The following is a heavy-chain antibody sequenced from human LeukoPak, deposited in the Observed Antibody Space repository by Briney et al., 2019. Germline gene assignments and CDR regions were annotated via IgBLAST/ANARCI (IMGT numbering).Heavy chain of an antibody. CDR2: ISAYNGNT. CDR3: ARDQDCSGGSCYSY. Sequence: GASVNVSCKASGYTFTSYGISWVRQAPGQGLEWMGWISAYNGNTNYAQKLQGRVTMTTDTSTGTAYMELRSLRSDDTAVYYCARDQDCSGGSCYSYWGQGTLVTVSS. D-gene: IGHD2-15*01. J-gene: IGHJ4*02. V-gene: IGHV1-18*01. CDR1: GYTFTSYG.